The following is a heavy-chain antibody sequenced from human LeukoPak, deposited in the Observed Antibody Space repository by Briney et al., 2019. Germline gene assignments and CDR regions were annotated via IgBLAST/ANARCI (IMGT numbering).Heavy chain of an antibody. Sequence: SETLSLTCTVSGGSISSGSYYWSWIRQPAGKGLEWIGRIYTSGSTNYNPSLKSRVTISVDTSKNQFSLKLSSVTAADTAVYYCASQYCDFWSGYSDAFDIWGQGTMVTVSS. V-gene: IGHV4-61*02. D-gene: IGHD3-3*01. CDR2: IYTSGST. J-gene: IGHJ3*02. CDR3: ASQYCDFWSGYSDAFDI. CDR1: GGSISSGSYY.